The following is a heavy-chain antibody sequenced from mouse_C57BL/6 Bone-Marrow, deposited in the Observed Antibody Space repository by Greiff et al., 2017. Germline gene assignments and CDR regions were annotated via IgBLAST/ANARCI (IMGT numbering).Heavy chain of an antibody. CDR2: IDPSDSYT. CDR1: GYTFTSYW. D-gene: IGHD2-3*01. CDR3: ARDGYYSYYFDY. J-gene: IGHJ2*01. Sequence: VQLQQPGAELVMPGASVKLSCKASGYTFTSYWMHWVKQRPGQGLEWIGEIDPSDSYTNYNQKFKGKFTLTVDKSSSTAYMQLSSLTSEDSAVYYCARDGYYSYYFDYWGQGTTLTVSS. V-gene: IGHV1-69*01.